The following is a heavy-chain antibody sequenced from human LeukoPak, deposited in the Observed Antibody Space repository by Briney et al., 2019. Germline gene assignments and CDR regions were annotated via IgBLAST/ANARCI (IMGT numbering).Heavy chain of an antibody. J-gene: IGHJ4*02. CDR1: GFTFSSYA. Sequence: GGSLRLSCAASGFTFSSYAMHWVRQAPGKGLEWVAVISYDGSNKYYADSVKGRFTISRDNSKNTLYLQMNSLRAEDTAVYYCKGGYGSGSYSNRYDYWGQGTLVTVSS. CDR3: KGGYGSGSYSNRYDY. CDR2: ISYDGSNK. D-gene: IGHD3-10*01. V-gene: IGHV3-30*04.